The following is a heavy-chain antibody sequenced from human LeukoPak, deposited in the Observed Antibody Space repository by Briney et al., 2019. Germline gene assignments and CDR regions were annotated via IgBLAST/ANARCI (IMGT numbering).Heavy chain of an antibody. D-gene: IGHD4-23*01. V-gene: IGHV4-59*01. Sequence: KASETLSLTCSVSGVSLSGDYWNWIRQPPGKRLEWIGYIYYRGTTNYNPSLKSRITISIDTSNSQFSLTLTSVNSLDTAIYYCARGRSPRRWDLPHIDRWGQGTLVTVSP. J-gene: IGHJ4*02. CDR1: GVSLSGDY. CDR3: ARGRSPRRWDLPHIDR. CDR2: IYYRGTT.